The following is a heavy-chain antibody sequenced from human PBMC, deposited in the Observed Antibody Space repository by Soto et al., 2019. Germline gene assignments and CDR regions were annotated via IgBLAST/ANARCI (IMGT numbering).Heavy chain of an antibody. J-gene: IGHJ4*02. CDR1: GGTFRNYP. CDR2: IFPLTDIP. CDR3: ARGPLVVLNYFES. Sequence: GASVKVSCKASGGTFRNYPINWVRQAPGQGLEWMGSIFPLTDIPDYAQNFQARLTISADKSTSTAYMELSSLTSDDTATYFCARGPLVVLNYFESWGQGTLVTVSS. V-gene: IGHV1-69*04.